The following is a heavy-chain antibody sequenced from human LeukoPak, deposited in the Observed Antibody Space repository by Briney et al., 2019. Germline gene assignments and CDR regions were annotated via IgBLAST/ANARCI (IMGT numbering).Heavy chain of an antibody. CDR1: GGSISSGGYY. D-gene: IGHD3-10*01. CDR3: ARVWFGELLSPFFDY. CDR2: IYYSGST. V-gene: IGHV4-31*03. J-gene: IGHJ4*02. Sequence: SETLSLTCTVSGGSISSGGYYWSWIRQHPGKGLEWIGYIYYSGSTYYNPSLKSRVTISVDTSKNQFSLKLSSVTAADTAVYYCARVWFGELLSPFFDYWGQGTLVTVSA.